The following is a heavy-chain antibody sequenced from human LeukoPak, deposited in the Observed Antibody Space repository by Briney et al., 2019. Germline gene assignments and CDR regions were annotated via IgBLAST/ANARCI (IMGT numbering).Heavy chain of an antibody. V-gene: IGHV4-59*01. CDR2: IYYSGST. CDR1: GGSISSYY. CDR3: ARGRAVAGPDNWFDP. D-gene: IGHD6-19*01. Sequence: PSETLSLTCTVSGGSISSYYWSWIRQPPGTGLEWIGYIYYSGSTNYNPSLKSRVTISVDTSKNQFSLKLSSVTAADTAVYYCARGRAVAGPDNWFDPWGQGTLVTVSS. J-gene: IGHJ5*02.